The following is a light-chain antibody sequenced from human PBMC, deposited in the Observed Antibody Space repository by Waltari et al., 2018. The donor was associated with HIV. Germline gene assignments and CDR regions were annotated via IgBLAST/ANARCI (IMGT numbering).Light chain of an antibody. Sequence: QSALTQPPSASGSPGQSVTISCTGTSSDVGVYNYISWYQQHPGKAPKLMIFEVTTRPSGVPARFSGSKSGNTASLTVSGLQAEDEAVYYCCSYAGSDVVFGGGTKLTVL. J-gene: IGLJ2*01. CDR3: CSYAGSDVV. V-gene: IGLV2-8*01. CDR2: EVT. CDR1: SSDVGVYNY.